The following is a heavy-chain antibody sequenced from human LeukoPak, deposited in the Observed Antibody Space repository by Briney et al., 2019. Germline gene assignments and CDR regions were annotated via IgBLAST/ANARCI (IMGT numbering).Heavy chain of an antibody. Sequence: ASVKVSCKASGYTFTGYYMHWVRQAPGQGLEWMGWINPNSGGTNYAQEFQGRVTMTRDTSISTAYMELSRLRSDDTAVYYCARNWGFGSGSYYPDYWGQGTLVTVSS. CDR1: GYTFTGYY. V-gene: IGHV1-2*02. J-gene: IGHJ4*02. D-gene: IGHD3-10*01. CDR3: ARNWGFGSGSYYPDY. CDR2: INPNSGGT.